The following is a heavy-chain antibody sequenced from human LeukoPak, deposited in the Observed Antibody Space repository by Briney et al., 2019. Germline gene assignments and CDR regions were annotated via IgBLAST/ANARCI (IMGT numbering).Heavy chain of an antibody. Sequence: PSQTLSLTCTVSGGSISSGSYYWSWIRQPPGKGLEWIGRIYTSGSTNYNPSLKSRVTISVDTSKNQFSLKLSSVTAADTAVYLCASVTRYYCGSGEDFFDFWGQGTMVTVSS. CDR1: GGSISSGSYY. J-gene: IGHJ3*01. V-gene: IGHV4-61*02. CDR2: IYTSGST. D-gene: IGHD3-10*01. CDR3: ASVTRYYCGSGEDFFDF.